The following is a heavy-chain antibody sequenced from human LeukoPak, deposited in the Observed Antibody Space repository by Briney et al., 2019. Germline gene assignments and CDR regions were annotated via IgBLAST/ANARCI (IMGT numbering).Heavy chain of an antibody. CDR1: GFSLSGYR. V-gene: IGHV3-7*03. CDR3: AKFVLWFGESQNYFAS. Sequence: PGGSLRLSCAASGFSLSGYRMTWVRQAPGKGLEWVARLHADGVEQNYVDSVTGRFTMSRDNAKNSLDLQMNSLRVEDTAVYYCAKFVLWFGESQNYFASWGQGTLVTVSS. D-gene: IGHD3-10*01. CDR2: LHADGVEQ. J-gene: IGHJ4*02.